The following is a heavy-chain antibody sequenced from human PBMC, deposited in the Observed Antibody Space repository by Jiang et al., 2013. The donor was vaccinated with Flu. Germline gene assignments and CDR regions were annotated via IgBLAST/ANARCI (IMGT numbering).Heavy chain of an antibody. J-gene: IGHJ4*02. CDR3: AKAPYSSGWYYFDY. V-gene: IGHV3-23*04. D-gene: IGHD6-19*01. CDR1: GFTFTNYA. CDR2: ISGSGGGT. Sequence: VQLVESGGGLVQPGGSPRLSCAASGFTFTNYAMSWVRQAPGKGLEWVSIISGSGGGTNYAGSVKGRFTISRDNSENTVYLQMNSLRAEDTAVYYCAKAPYSSGWYYFDYWGQGTLVTVSS.